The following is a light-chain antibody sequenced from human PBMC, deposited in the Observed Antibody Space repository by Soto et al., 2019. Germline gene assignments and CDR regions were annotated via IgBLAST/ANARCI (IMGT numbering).Light chain of an antibody. J-gene: IGLJ3*02. CDR3: ATRDNSLSRWV. Sequence: QSVLTQPPSASGTPGQRVTISCSGSSSNIGTNYVYWYKQLPGTAPKLLIYCNDQRPSGVPDRLSGSKSGTSASLAISGFRSEDEADYYCATRDNSLSRWVFGGGTKLTVL. CDR2: CND. V-gene: IGLV1-47*02. CDR1: SSNIGTNY.